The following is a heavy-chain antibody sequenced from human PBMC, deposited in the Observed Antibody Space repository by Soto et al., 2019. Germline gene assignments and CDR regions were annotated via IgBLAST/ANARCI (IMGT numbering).Heavy chain of an antibody. CDR1: GYSISSGYY. D-gene: IGHD3-3*01. V-gene: IGHV4-38-2*01. Sequence: SETLSLTCAVSGYSISSGYYWGWIRQPPGKGLEWIGSIYHSGSTYYNPSLKSRVTISVGTSKNQFSLKLSSVTAADTAVYYCATNSGASYYDFRSGYYSHYYYGMDVWGQGTTVTVSS. CDR2: IYHSGST. J-gene: IGHJ6*02. CDR3: ATNSGASYYDFRSGYYSHYYYGMDV.